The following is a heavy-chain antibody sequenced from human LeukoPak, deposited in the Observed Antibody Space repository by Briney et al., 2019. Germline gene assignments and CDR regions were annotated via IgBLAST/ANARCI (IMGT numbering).Heavy chain of an antibody. J-gene: IGHJ4*02. Sequence: GSLRLSCAASGFTFSSYWMSWVRQAPGKGLEWIGEINHSGSTNYNPSLKSRVTISVDTSKNQFSLKLSSVTAADTAVYYCARGGKRSGGSCYDYWGQGTLVTVSS. CDR1: GFTFSSYW. CDR3: ARGGKRSGGSCYDY. CDR2: INHSGST. V-gene: IGHV4-34*01. D-gene: IGHD2-15*01.